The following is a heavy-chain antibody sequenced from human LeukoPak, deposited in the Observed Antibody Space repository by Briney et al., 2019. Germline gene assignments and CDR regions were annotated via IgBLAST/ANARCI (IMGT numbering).Heavy chain of an antibody. CDR3: AKDGSGWIQLWLGYYYYYMDV. Sequence: PGGSLRLSCAASGFTFSSYAMSWVRQAPGKGLEWVSAISGSGGSTYYADSVKGRFTISRDNSKNTLYLQMNSLRAEDTAVYYCAKDGSGWIQLWLGYYYYYMDVWGKGTTVTVSS. CDR1: GFTFSSYA. V-gene: IGHV3-23*01. J-gene: IGHJ6*03. D-gene: IGHD5-18*01. CDR2: ISGSGGST.